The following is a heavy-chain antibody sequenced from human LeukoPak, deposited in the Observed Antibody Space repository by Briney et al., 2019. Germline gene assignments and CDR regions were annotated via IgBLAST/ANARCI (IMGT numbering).Heavy chain of an antibody. CDR2: ISWNGGTI. CDR3: AKGPTYSSSSLFDY. J-gene: IGHJ4*02. D-gene: IGHD6-6*01. CDR1: GFTFDTYA. V-gene: IGHV3-9*03. Sequence: SLRLSCAASGFTFDTYAMSWVRQAPGKGLEWVSGISWNGGTIDYADSVKGRFTISRDNAKNSLYLQMNSLRPEDMALYYCAKGPTYSSSSLFDYWGQGVLVAVSS.